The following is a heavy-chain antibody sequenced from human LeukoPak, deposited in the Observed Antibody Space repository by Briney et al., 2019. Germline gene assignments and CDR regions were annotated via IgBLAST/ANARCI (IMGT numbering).Heavy chain of an antibody. CDR2: IYYSGST. Sequence: SETLSLTCTVSGGSISSSSYYWGWIRQPPGKGLEWIGSIYYSGSTYYNPSLKSRVTISVDTSKNQFSLKLSSVTAADTAVYYCARLIVRQWYLDPWGQGTLVTVSS. V-gene: IGHV4-39*07. J-gene: IGHJ5*02. D-gene: IGHD2-2*01. CDR1: GGSISSSSYY. CDR3: ARLIVRQWYLDP.